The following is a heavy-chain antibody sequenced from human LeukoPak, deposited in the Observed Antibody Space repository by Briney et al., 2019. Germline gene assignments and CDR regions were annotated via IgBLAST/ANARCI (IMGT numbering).Heavy chain of an antibody. Sequence: PGGSLRLSCAASGFTFSSYAISWVRQAPGQGLEWMGGIIPIFGTANYAQKFQGRVTITADESTSTAYMELSSLRSEDTAVYYCARGASVVVVGPHEYWGQGTLVTVSS. CDR3: ARGASVVVVGPHEY. CDR1: GFTFSSYA. J-gene: IGHJ4*02. V-gene: IGHV1-69*01. D-gene: IGHD2-2*01. CDR2: IIPIFGTA.